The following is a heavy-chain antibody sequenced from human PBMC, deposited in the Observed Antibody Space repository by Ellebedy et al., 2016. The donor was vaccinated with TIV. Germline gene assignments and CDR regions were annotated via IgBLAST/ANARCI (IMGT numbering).Heavy chain of an antibody. J-gene: IGHJ4*02. Sequence: SGPTLVKPTETLTLTCTVSGFSLSNARLGVSWIRQPPGKALEWLAHIFSNDEKSYSSSLKIRLTISKDTSKSQVVLTMTNMDPVDTARYYCARTGPSYDSSGFLDWGQGTLVTVSS. CDR3: ARTGPSYDSSGFLD. V-gene: IGHV2-26*01. CDR2: IFSNDEK. D-gene: IGHD3-22*01. CDR1: GFSLSNARLG.